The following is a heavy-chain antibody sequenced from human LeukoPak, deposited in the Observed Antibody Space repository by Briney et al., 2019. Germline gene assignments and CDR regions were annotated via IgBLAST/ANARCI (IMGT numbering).Heavy chain of an antibody. D-gene: IGHD6-13*01. CDR2: IGTAGDT. CDR3: ARAVGQQLVLDY. J-gene: IGHJ4*02. V-gene: IGHV3-13*01. CDR1: GFTFSSYD. Sequence: PGGSLRLSCAASGFTFSSYDMHWVRQATGKGLEWVSAIGTAGDTYYPGSVKGRFTISRENAKNSLYLRMNSLTAGDTAVYYCARAVGQQLVLDYWGQGTLVTVAS.